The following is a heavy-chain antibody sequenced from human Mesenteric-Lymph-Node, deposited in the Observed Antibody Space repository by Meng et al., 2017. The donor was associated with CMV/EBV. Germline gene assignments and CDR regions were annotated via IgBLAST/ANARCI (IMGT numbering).Heavy chain of an antibody. Sequence: LRLSCTVSGGSISSGGYYWSWIRQHPGKGLEWIGYIYYSGSTYYNPSLKSRVTISVDTSKNQFSLKLSSVTAADTAVYYCAKYDNGKFAMDVWGRGTTVTVSS. D-gene: IGHD3-16*01. V-gene: IGHV4-31*03. CDR1: GGSISSGGYY. J-gene: IGHJ6*02. CDR3: AKYDNGKFAMDV. CDR2: IYYSGST.